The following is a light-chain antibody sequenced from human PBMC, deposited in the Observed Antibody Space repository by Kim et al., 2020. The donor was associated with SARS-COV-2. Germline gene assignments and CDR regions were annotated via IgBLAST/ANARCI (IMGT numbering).Light chain of an antibody. CDR1: QSVNNY. Sequence: EIVLTQSPATLSLSPGETATLSCRASQSVNNYLAWFQQKPGQAPRLLIYDASHRATGIPARFSGGGSGTDFTLTITSLEPGDLGVYYCQQCSDWPGTFGQGTKLEI. V-gene: IGKV3-11*01. J-gene: IGKJ2*01. CDR2: DAS. CDR3: QQCSDWPGT.